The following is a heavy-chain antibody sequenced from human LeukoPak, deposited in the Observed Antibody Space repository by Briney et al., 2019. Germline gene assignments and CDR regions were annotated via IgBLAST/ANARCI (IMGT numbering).Heavy chain of an antibody. CDR3: AKRAQYYYDSRSDAFDI. D-gene: IGHD3-22*01. CDR2: ISGSGGST. Sequence: GGSLRLSCAASGFTFSSYAMSWVRQAPGKGLEWVSAISGSGGSTYYADSVKGRFTISRDNSKNTLYLQMNSLRAEDTAVYYCAKRAQYYYDSRSDAFDIWGQGTMVTVSS. CDR1: GFTFSSYA. J-gene: IGHJ3*02. V-gene: IGHV3-23*01.